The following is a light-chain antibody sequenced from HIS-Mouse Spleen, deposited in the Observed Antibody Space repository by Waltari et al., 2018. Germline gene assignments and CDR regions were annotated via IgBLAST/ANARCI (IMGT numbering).Light chain of an antibody. CDR1: SSDVGGYNY. J-gene: IGLJ3*02. Sequence: QSALTQPRSVSGSPGQSVTISCTGTSSDVGGYNYVSWYQQHPGKAPKLMIYDVSKRSPGVPDRFSGSKSGNTASLTISGLQAEDEADYYCCSYAGSYTWVFGGGTKLTVL. CDR3: CSYAGSYTWV. CDR2: DVS. V-gene: IGLV2-11*01.